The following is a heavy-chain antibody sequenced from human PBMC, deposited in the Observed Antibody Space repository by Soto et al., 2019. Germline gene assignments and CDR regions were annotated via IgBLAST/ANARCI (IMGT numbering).Heavy chain of an antibody. J-gene: IGHJ5*02. V-gene: IGHV2-5*02. Sequence: GSTLVDPTQTPPPTPPLSWVSPPPTGGGVGWVPPPPRKALEWLALIYWDDDKRYSPSLKSRLTITKDTSKNQVVLTMTNMDPVDTATYYCARWATMVRGVIPWFDPWGQGTLVTVSS. CDR3: ARWATMVRGVIPWFDP. CDR1: WVSPPPTGGG. CDR2: IYWDDDK. D-gene: IGHD3-10*01.